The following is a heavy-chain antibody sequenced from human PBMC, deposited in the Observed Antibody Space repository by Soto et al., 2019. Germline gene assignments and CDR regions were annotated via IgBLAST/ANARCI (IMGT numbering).Heavy chain of an antibody. CDR1: GGSISSGGYF. J-gene: IGHJ4*02. CDR3: ASRGWQDNSSMDY. Sequence: LSLTCAVSGGSISSGGYFWSWIRKPPGKGLEWIGYIYHSGSTYYNPSLKSRVSISVDRSKNQFSLKLSSVTAADTAVYYCASRGWQDNSSMDYWGQGTLVTVS. D-gene: IGHD1-1*01. CDR2: IYHSGST. V-gene: IGHV4-30-2*01.